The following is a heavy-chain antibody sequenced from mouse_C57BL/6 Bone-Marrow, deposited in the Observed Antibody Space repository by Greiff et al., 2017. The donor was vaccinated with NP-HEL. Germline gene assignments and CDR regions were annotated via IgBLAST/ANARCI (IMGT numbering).Heavy chain of an antibody. Sequence: EVNVVESGGGLVQSGRSLRLSCATSGFTFSDFYMERVRQAPGKGLEWIAASRNKANDYTTEYSASVKGRFIVSRDTSQSILYLQMNALRAEDTAIYYCARDATKGDWYFDVWGTGTTVTVSS. CDR1: GFTFSDFY. J-gene: IGHJ1*03. V-gene: IGHV7-1*01. CDR3: ARDATKGDWYFDV. CDR2: SRNKANDYTT.